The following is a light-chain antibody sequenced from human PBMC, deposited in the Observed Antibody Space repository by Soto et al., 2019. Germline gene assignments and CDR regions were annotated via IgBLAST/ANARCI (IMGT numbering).Light chain of an antibody. Sequence: VLTQSQGTLSLSPGERATLSCRASQSVSSSYLAWYQQKPGQAPRLLIYGASSRATGIPDRFSGSGSGTDFALTISRLEPEDFAVYYCQQYGSSPFTFGPGTKVDIK. CDR3: QQYGSSPFT. V-gene: IGKV3-20*01. CDR2: GAS. J-gene: IGKJ3*01. CDR1: QSVSSSY.